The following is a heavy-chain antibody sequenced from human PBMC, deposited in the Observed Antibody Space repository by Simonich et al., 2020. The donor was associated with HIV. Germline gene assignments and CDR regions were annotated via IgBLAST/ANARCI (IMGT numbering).Heavy chain of an antibody. Sequence: QVQLQQWGAGLLKPSETLSLTCAVYGGSFSGNYWSWIRQPPGKGLEWIREINHSGSTNYKPSLKSRVTISVDTSKNQFSLKLSSVTAADTAVYYCARLTAGGLGEYFQHWGQGTLVTVSS. CDR2: INHSGST. J-gene: IGHJ1*01. D-gene: IGHD6-13*01. CDR1: GGSFSGNY. V-gene: IGHV4-34*01. CDR3: ARLTAGGLGEYFQH.